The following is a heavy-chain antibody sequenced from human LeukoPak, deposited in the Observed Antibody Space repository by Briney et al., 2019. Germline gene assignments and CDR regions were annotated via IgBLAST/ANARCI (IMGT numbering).Heavy chain of an antibody. CDR2: IIPILGIA. J-gene: IGHJ3*02. CDR1: GGTFSSYA. Sequence: GASVKVSCKASGGTFSSYAISWVRQAPGQGLEWMGRIIPILGIANYAQKFQGRVTITADKSTSTAYMELSSLRSEDTAVYYCARAQVGGWRPDAFDIWGQGTMVTVSS. D-gene: IGHD6-19*01. V-gene: IGHV1-69*04. CDR3: ARAQVGGWRPDAFDI.